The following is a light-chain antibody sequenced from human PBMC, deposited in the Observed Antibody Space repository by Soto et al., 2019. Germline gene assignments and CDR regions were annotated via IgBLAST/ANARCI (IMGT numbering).Light chain of an antibody. Sequence: EVVLTQSPGTLSLSPGERATLSCRASQSVSNNYLAWYQQKPGQSPKLLIFGSSDRATGIPDRFSGSGSGTDFTLTISSLEPDDCAVYYCQQYGSSPPYTFGQVTKLEIK. CDR2: GSS. CDR1: QSVSNNY. J-gene: IGKJ2*01. V-gene: IGKV3-20*01. CDR3: QQYGSSPPYT.